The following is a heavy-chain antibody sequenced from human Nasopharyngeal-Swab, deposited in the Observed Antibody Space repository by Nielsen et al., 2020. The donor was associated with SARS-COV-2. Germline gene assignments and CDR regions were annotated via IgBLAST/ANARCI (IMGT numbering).Heavy chain of an antibody. D-gene: IGHD5-12*01. Sequence: ASVKVSCKASGYTFTSYYMHWVRQAPGQGLEWMGIINPSGGSTSYAQKCQGRVTMTRDTSTSTVYMELSSLRSEDTAVYYCARPRYGGYEISPPNYWGQGTLVTVSS. V-gene: IGHV1-46*01. CDR2: INPSGGST. J-gene: IGHJ4*02. CDR3: ARPRYGGYEISPPNY. CDR1: GYTFTSYY.